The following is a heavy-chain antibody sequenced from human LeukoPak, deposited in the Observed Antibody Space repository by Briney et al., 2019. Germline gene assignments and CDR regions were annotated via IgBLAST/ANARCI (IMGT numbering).Heavy chain of an antibody. CDR2: INSDGSST. CDR1: GFTFSSYW. CDR3: ARGYCSSPNCYPRLDVFDI. Sequence: PGGSLRLSCAASGFTFSSYWMHWVRQAPGKGLVWVSRINSDGSSTSYADSVKGRFTISRDNAKNTLYLQMNSLRAEDTAVYYCARGYCSSPNCYPRLDVFDIWGQGTMVTVSS. D-gene: IGHD2-2*01. J-gene: IGHJ3*02. V-gene: IGHV3-74*01.